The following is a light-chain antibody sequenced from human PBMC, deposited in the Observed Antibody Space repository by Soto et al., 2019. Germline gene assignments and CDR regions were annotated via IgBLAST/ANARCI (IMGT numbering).Light chain of an antibody. CDR2: EVT. CDR3: SSYTTRSTYV. J-gene: IGLJ1*01. CDR1: SRDIGFFNY. Sequence: QSVLTQPASVSGSPGQSITISCTGTSRDIGFFNYVSWYQRFPGNAPKLIIFEVTNRPSGVSNRFSASKSGNTASLTISGLQAEDGADYYCSSYTTRSTYVFGTGTKVTVL. V-gene: IGLV2-14*01.